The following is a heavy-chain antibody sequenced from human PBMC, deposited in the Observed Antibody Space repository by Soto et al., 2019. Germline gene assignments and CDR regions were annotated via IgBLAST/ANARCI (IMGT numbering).Heavy chain of an antibody. CDR1: GGSISSYH. V-gene: IGHV4-59*01. J-gene: IGHJ6*03. D-gene: IGHD2-2*01. CDR2: IYQGGST. CDR3: AREMGYCTTTSCHAGPLYYYMDV. Sequence: QVQLQESGPGLVKPSETLSLTCTFSGGSISSYHWSWIRQPPGKGLEWIGDIYQGGSTNYNPSLESRVTISVDTSKNQFSLMLKSGSAADTGVYYCAREMGYCTTTSCHAGPLYYYMDVWGKGTTVTVSS.